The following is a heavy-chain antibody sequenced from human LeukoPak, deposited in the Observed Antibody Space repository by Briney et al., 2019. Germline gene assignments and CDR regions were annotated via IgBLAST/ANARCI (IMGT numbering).Heavy chain of an antibody. CDR3: ARVLRFLGDAFDI. D-gene: IGHD3-3*01. CDR1: GGSISSSSYY. J-gene: IGHJ3*02. CDR2: IYYSGST. V-gene: IGHV4-39*01. Sequence: PSETLSLTCTVSGGSISSSSYYWGWIRQPPGKGLEWIGSIYYSGSTYYNPSLKGRVTISVDTSKNQFSLKLSSVTAADTAVYYCARVLRFLGDAFDIWGQGTMVTVSS.